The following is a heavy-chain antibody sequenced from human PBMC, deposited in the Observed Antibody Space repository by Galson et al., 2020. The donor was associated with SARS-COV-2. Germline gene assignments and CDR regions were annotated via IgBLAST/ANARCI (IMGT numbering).Heavy chain of an antibody. Sequence: GESLKISCKGFGYSFTNYWIGWVRQMPGKGLEWLGIIYPGDSDTRYSPSFQGQFTISVDKSISTAYLQWSTLKASDTAMYYCARSDTTMTAHFDYWGQGTLVTVSS. J-gene: IGHJ4*02. V-gene: IGHV5-51*01. D-gene: IGHD5-18*01. CDR1: GYSFTNYW. CDR2: IYPGDSDT. CDR3: ARSDTTMTAHFDY.